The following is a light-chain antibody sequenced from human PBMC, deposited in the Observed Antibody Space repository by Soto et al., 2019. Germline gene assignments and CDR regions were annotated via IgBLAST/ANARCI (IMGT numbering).Light chain of an antibody. CDR1: QSVSSN. CDR2: DTS. J-gene: IGKJ1*01. Sequence: EIVMTQSPATLSVSPGERATLSCRASQSVSSNLAWYQQKPGQAPRLLIYDTSTRATGIPDRFSGSGSGTDFTLTISRLKPEDFAVYYCQQYDSSPPTFGQGTKVDIK. CDR3: QQYDSSPPT. V-gene: IGKV3D-15*01.